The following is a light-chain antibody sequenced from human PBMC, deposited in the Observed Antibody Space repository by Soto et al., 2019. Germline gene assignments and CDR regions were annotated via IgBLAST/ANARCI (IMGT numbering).Light chain of an antibody. V-gene: IGKV3-11*01. CDR3: QQRSNWPPT. CDR1: QSITYY. CDR2: DAS. Sequence: EIVLTQSPATLSLSPGERATLSCRASQSITYYLAWYQQKPGQAPRLLMYDASHRATGVPARFSGSGSGTDFTLTISSLEPEDFAVYYCQQRSNWPPTFGGGTKVEIK. J-gene: IGKJ4*01.